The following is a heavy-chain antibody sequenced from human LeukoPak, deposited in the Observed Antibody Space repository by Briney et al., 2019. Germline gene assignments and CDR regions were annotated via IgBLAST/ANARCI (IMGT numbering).Heavy chain of an antibody. J-gene: IGHJ4*02. CDR2: IYHSGST. D-gene: IGHD6-19*01. CDR1: GGSFTGYY. V-gene: IGHV4-34*01. CDR3: ARDSSGWSPLFDY. Sequence: SETLSLTCAVYGGSFTGYYWTLIRQPPGKGLEWIGQIYHSGSTNYNPSLKRRVTISVDTSKNQFSLRLSSVTAADTAVYYCARDSSGWSPLFDYWGQGTLVTVSS.